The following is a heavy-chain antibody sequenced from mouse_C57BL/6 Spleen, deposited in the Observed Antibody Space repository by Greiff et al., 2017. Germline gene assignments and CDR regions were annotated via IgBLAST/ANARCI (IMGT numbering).Heavy chain of an antibody. J-gene: IGHJ4*01. V-gene: IGHV2-2*01. CDR1: GFSLTSYG. CDR2: IWSGGST. Sequence: VTLQESGPGLVQPSQSLSITCPVSGFSLTSYGVHWVRQSPGKGLEWLGVIWSGGSTDYNAAFISSLSISKDNSKSQVFFKMNSLQADDTAIYYCARGGLRPMDYWGQGTSVTVSS. D-gene: IGHD2-4*01. CDR3: ARGGLRPMDY.